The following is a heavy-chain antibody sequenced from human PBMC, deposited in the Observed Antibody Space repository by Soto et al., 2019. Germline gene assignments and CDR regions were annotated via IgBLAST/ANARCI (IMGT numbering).Heavy chain of an antibody. CDR3: ARVNRGGRSSPDAFDI. CDR1: GYTFTSYG. Sequence: ASVKVSCKASGYTFTSYGISWVRRAPGQGLEWMGWISAYNGNTNYAQKLQGRVTMTTDTSTSTAYMELRSLRSDDTAVYYCARVNRGGRSSPDAFDIWGQGTMVTVSS. J-gene: IGHJ3*02. CDR2: ISAYNGNT. D-gene: IGHD6-6*01. V-gene: IGHV1-18*01.